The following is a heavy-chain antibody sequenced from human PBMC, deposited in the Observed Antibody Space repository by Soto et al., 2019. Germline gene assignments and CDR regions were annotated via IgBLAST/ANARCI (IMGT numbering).Heavy chain of an antibody. CDR2: IYSGGST. CDR1: GFTVSSNY. D-gene: IGHD6-19*01. CDR3: ARGYSSGWYSDAFDI. J-gene: IGHJ3*02. Sequence: GGSLRLSCAASGFTVSSNYMSWVRQAPGKGLEWVSVIYSGGSTYYADSVKGRFTISRHNSKNTLYLQMNSLRAEDTAVYYCARGYSSGWYSDAFDIWGQGTMVTVSS. V-gene: IGHV3-53*04.